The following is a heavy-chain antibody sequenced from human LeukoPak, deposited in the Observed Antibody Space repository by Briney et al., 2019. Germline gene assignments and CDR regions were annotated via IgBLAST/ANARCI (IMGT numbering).Heavy chain of an antibody. CDR3: ARGSNWNYSFLDF. J-gene: IGHJ4*02. V-gene: IGHV1-18*01. D-gene: IGHD1-7*01. CDR2: LSAYNTNA. CDR1: GYTFTSYG. Sequence: GASVKVSCKTSGYTFTSYGISWVRQAPGQGLEWMGWLSAYNTNANYAQKFQGRVTMTTDTSTSTAFMELRSLRSDDTAVYYCARGSNWNYSFLDFWGQGTLVTVSS.